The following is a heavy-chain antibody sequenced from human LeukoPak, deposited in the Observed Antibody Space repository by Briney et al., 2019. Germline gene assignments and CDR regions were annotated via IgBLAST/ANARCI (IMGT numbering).Heavy chain of an antibody. D-gene: IGHD4-17*01. CDR2: IKEDGSKK. CDR3: AKDGDGRGEDFDY. Sequence: GGSLRLSCVASGFSFRNYWMSWVRQAPGKGLEWVANIKEDGSKKNHLDSVKGRFTISRDNAKNFLYLQMNSLRVEDTALYYCAKDGDGRGEDFDYWGQGILVTVSS. CDR1: GFSFRNYW. J-gene: IGHJ4*02. V-gene: IGHV3-7*01.